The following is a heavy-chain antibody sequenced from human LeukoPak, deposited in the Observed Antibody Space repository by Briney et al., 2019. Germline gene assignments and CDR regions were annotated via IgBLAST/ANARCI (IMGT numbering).Heavy chain of an antibody. CDR3: ARGTGATAAIYDY. J-gene: IGHJ4*02. CDR1: GGTFSSYA. D-gene: IGHD2-2*02. Sequence: SVRVSCKASGGTFSSYAISWVRQAPGQGLEWMGGIIPIFGTANYAQKFQGRVTMTTDTSTSTAYMELRSLRSDDTAVYYCARGTGATAAIYDYWGQGTLVTVSS. V-gene: IGHV1-69*05. CDR2: IIPIFGTA.